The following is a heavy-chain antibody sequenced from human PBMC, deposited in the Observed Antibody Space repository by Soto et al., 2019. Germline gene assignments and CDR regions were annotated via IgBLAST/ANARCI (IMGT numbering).Heavy chain of an antibody. CDR2: ISYDGSNK. J-gene: IGHJ4*02. CDR3: AKEPGRVVPAAGFDY. CDR1: GFTFSSSG. V-gene: IGHV3-30*18. Sequence: QVQLVESGGGVVQPGRSLRLSCAASGFTFSSSGMHWVRQAPGKGLEWVAVISYDGSNKYYADSVKGRFTISRDNAKNTLYLQMNSLRAEDTAVYYCAKEPGRVVPAAGFDYWGQGTLVTVSS. D-gene: IGHD2-2*01.